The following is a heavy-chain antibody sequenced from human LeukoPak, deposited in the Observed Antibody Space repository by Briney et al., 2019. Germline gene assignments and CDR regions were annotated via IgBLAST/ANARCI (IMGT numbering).Heavy chain of an antibody. J-gene: IGHJ4*02. Sequence: ASVKVSCKASGGTFSSYAISWVRQAPGQGLEWMGGIIPLFGTANYAQKFQGRVTMTRDTSISTAYMELSRLRSDDTAVYYCARAPAYYYDSSGYFFDYWGQGTLVTVSS. V-gene: IGHV1-69*05. CDR2: IIPLFGTA. CDR3: ARAPAYYYDSSGYFFDY. CDR1: GGTFSSYA. D-gene: IGHD3-22*01.